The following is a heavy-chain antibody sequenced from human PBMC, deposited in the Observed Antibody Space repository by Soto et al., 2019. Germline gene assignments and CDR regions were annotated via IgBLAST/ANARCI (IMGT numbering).Heavy chain of an antibody. J-gene: IGHJ4*02. D-gene: IGHD3-22*01. CDR3: ARDREGWLSNYFDY. CDR1: GFTFSSYA. Sequence: QVQLVESGGGVVQPGRSLRLSCAASGFTFSSYAMHWVRQAPGKGLEWVAVISYDGSNKYYADSVKGRFTISRDNSKNTLYLQMNSLRAEDTAVYYCARDREGWLSNYFDYWGQGTLVTVSS. V-gene: IGHV3-30-3*01. CDR2: ISYDGSNK.